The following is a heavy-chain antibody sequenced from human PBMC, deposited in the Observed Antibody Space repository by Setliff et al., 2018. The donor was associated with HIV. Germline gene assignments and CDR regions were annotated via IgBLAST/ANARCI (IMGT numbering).Heavy chain of an antibody. D-gene: IGHD5-12*01. V-gene: IGHV1-24*01. CDR2: FDPEDGET. CDR3: ARYRPNHPQNAFDI. J-gene: IGHJ3*02. Sequence: ASVKVSCKVSGYSLTDLSIHWVRQAPGKGLEWMGGFDPEDGETVYAQKLQGRVTMTEDTSTDTAYMELSSLRSEDTAVYYCARYRPNHPQNAFDIWGQGTMVTVSS. CDR1: GYSLTDLS.